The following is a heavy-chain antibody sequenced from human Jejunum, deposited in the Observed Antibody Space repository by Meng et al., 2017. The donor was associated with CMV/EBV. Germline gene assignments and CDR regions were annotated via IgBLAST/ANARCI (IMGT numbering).Heavy chain of an antibody. CDR3: VTSERYDY. CDR2: ITGSSFYI. Sequence: RLSCTASGFSFDDYAMHWVRQTPGKGLEWVSSITGSSFYIYYADSVKGRFTISRDNAKNSLYLQMNSLRAEDTAVYYCVTSERYDYWGQGTLVTVSS. J-gene: IGHJ4*02. D-gene: IGHD1-1*01. CDR1: GFSFDDYA. V-gene: IGHV3-21*01.